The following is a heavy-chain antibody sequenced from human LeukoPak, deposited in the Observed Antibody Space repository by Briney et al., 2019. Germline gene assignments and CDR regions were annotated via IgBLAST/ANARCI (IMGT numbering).Heavy chain of an antibody. CDR1: GFTFSSYA. J-gene: IGHJ4*02. CDR2: ISGSGGST. V-gene: IGHV3-23*01. D-gene: IGHD3-16*01. CDR3: ANDPPINTVGIPHDY. Sequence: PGGSLRLSCAASGFTFSSYAMSWVRQAPGKGLEWVSAISGSGGSTYYADSVKGRFTISRDNSKNTLYLQMNSLRAEDTAVYYCANDPPINTVGIPHDYWGQGTLVTVSS.